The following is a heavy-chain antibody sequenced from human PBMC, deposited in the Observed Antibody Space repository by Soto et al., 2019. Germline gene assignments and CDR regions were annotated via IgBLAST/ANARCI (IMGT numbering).Heavy chain of an antibody. CDR1: GYSFPSYW. J-gene: IGHJ6*02. D-gene: IGHD4-17*01. Sequence: EYLKLSFKGSGYSFPSYWIVWVRQMPGKGLEWMGIIYPGDSDTRYSPSFQGQVTISADKSISTAYLQWSSLKASDTAMYYCARHPYGDYDGMDVWGQGTTVTVSS. V-gene: IGHV5-51*01. CDR3: ARHPYGDYDGMDV. CDR2: IYPGDSDT.